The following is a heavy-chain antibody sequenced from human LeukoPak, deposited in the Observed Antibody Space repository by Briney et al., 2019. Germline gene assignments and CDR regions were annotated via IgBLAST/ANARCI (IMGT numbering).Heavy chain of an antibody. CDR2: INPNSGGT. J-gene: IGHJ3*02. V-gene: IGHV1-2*02. CDR3: ARGPITMVRGVSRGAFDI. D-gene: IGHD3-10*01. CDR1: GYTFTGYY. Sequence: ASVKVSCKASGYTFTGYYMHWVRQAPGQGLEWMGWINPNSGGTNYAQKFQGRVTMTRDTSISAAYMELSRLKSDDTAVYYCARGPITMVRGVSRGAFDIWGQGTMVTVSS.